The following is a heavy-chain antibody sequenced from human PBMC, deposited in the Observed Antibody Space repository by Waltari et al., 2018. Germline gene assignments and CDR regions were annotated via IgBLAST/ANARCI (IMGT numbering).Heavy chain of an antibody. D-gene: IGHD2-15*01. Sequence: EVQLVESGGGLIQPGGSLRLSCAASGFTVSSNYMSWVRQAPGKGLGWVSVIESGGSTYYADSVKGRFTISRDNSKNTLYLQMNSLRAEDTAVYYCARGYCSGDSCSVYFDYWGQGTLVTVSS. V-gene: IGHV3-53*01. CDR2: IESGGST. CDR3: ARGYCSGDSCSVYFDY. J-gene: IGHJ4*02. CDR1: GFTVSSNY.